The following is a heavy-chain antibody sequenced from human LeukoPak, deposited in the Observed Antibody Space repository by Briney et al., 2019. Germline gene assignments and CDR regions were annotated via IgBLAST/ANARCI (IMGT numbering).Heavy chain of an antibody. Sequence: SETLSLTCAVYVGSSSGYYWSWIRQPPGKGLEWIGEINHSGSTNYNPSLKSRVTTSVDPSKNQVSLKLTSVTAADTAVYYCARVNYYGSGGYYWWFDPWGQGTLVPVSS. CDR1: VGSSSGYY. D-gene: IGHD3-22*01. V-gene: IGHV4-34*01. J-gene: IGHJ5*02. CDR2: INHSGST. CDR3: ARVNYYGSGGYYWWFDP.